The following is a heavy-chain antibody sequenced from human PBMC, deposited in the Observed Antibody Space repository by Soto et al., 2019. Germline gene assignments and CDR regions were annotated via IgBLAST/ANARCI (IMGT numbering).Heavy chain of an antibody. D-gene: IGHD5-18*01. CDR3: ARLAGGGYTYGYFDY. J-gene: IGHJ4*02. V-gene: IGHV3-66*01. CDR1: GFTVISNY. Sequence: PGGSLRLSCAASGFTVISNYMSWVRQAPGKGLEWVSIIYSGGNTYYADSVKGRFTISRDNSKNTLYLQMNSLRAEDTALYYCARLAGGGYTYGYFDYWGQGTLVTVSS. CDR2: IYSGGNT.